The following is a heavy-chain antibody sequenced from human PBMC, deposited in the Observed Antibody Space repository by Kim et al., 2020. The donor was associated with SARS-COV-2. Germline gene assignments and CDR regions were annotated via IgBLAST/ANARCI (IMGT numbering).Heavy chain of an antibody. V-gene: IGHV4-39*01. CDR1: GGSISSSSYY. Sequence: SETLSLTCTVSGGSISSSSYYWGWIRQPPGKGLEWIGSIYYSGSTYYNPSLKSRVTISVDTSKNQFSLKLSSVTAADTAVYYCARHRGEQQLEISFDPWGQGTLVTVSS. CDR3: ARHRGEQQLEISFDP. J-gene: IGHJ5*02. CDR2: IYYSGST. D-gene: IGHD6-13*01.